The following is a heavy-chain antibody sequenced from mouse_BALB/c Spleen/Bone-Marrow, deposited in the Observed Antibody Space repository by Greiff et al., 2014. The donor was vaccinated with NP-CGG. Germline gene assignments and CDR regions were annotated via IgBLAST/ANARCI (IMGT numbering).Heavy chain of an antibody. CDR3: AMYYYGSSLFAY. D-gene: IGHD1-1*01. Sequence: QLQQSGAELVKPGASVKLSCTASGFNIKDTYMHWVKQRPEQGLEWIGRIDPANGNTKYDPKFQGKATITADTSSNTAYLQLSSLTSEDTAVYYCAMYYYGSSLFAYWGQGTLVTVSA. CDR1: GFNIKDTY. J-gene: IGHJ3*01. CDR2: IDPANGNT. V-gene: IGHV14-3*02.